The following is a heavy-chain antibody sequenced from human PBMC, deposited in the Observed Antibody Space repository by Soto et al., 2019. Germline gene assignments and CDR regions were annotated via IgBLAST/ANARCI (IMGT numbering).Heavy chain of an antibody. Sequence: SETLSLTCAVYGGSFSGYYRTWIRQPPGTGLEWIGEINHSGSTNYNPSLKSRVTISVDTSKNQFSLKLTSVTAADTAVDYCARDKITGSFDDWGKGTLVTVSS. CDR2: INHSGST. CDR3: ARDKITGSFDD. D-gene: IGHD2-8*02. CDR1: GGSFSGYY. V-gene: IGHV4-34*01. J-gene: IGHJ4*02.